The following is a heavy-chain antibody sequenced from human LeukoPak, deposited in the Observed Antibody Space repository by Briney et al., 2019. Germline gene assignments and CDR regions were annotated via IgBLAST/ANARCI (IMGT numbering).Heavy chain of an antibody. CDR3: ARAGSYRLTTTL. D-gene: IGHD4-17*01. V-gene: IGHV4-59*01. CDR2: ISYSGST. J-gene: IGHJ4*02. CDR1: GGSISPYY. Sequence: SETLSLTCAVSGGSISPYYWMWIPQPPGKGLEWIGYISYSGSTSFNPSLKSRVTISLDTSTNQVSLKLRSVTAADTAVYYCARAGSYRLTTTLWGQGTLVTVSS.